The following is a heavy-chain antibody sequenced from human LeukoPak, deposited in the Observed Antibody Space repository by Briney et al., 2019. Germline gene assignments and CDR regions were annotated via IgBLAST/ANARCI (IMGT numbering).Heavy chain of an antibody. CDR1: GFTFSSYG. D-gene: IGHD4-17*01. J-gene: IGHJ4*02. CDR3: AKDPHTTVTTPSTDY. CDR2: ISYDGSNK. V-gene: IGHV3-30*18. Sequence: PGRSLRLSCAASGFTFSSYGMHWVRQAPGKGLEWVAVISYDGSNKYYADSVKGRFTISRDNSKNTLYLQMNSLRAEDTAVYYCAKDPHTTVTTPSTDYWGQGTLVTVSS.